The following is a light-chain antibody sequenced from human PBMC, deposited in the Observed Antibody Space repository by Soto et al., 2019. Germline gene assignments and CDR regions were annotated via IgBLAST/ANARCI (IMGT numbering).Light chain of an antibody. V-gene: IGLV2-11*01. CDR2: DVS. Sequence: QSVLTQPRSVSGSPGQSVTISCTGTSSDVGGYNSVSWYQQHPDKAPKFMIYDVSKRPSGVPDRFSGSKSGNTASLTISGLQVEDEDDYYGWSYAGSDTTKVFGTGT. J-gene: IGLJ1*01. CDR1: SSDVGGYNS. CDR3: WSYAGSDTTKV.